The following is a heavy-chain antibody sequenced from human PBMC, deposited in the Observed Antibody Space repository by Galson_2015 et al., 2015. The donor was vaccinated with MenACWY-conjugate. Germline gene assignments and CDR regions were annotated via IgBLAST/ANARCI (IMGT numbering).Heavy chain of an antibody. J-gene: IGHJ5*02. Sequence: SLRLSCAASGFTFSNYNMNWVRQTPGKGLEWVSCISSGSSYIYYADSVKGRFTISRDNAKNSLYLQMNSLRAEDTAVYYCAKGTIAARPNWFDPWGQGTLVTVSS. CDR2: ISSGSSYI. CDR1: GFTFSNYN. CDR3: AKGTIAARPNWFDP. D-gene: IGHD6-6*01. V-gene: IGHV3-21*01.